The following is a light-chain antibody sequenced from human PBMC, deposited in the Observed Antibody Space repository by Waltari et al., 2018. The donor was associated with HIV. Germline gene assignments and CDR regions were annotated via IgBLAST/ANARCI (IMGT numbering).Light chain of an antibody. Sequence: EIVMTQSPPTLSVSPGQRVTLSCRASQSISAKVAWYQQRPGQAPRLLIYEAATRPTGIPARFSGSGSGTEFTLTSTSLQSEDFATYFCQQYDSGPRGITFGQGTMLEIK. CDR3: QQYDSGPRGIT. CDR1: QSISAK. V-gene: IGKV3-15*01. J-gene: IGKJ2*01. CDR2: EAA.